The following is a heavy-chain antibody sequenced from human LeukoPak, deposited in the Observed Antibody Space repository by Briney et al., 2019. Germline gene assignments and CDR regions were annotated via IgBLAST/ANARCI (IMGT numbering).Heavy chain of an antibody. CDR3: ARDELGYCSGGSCYADAFDI. J-gene: IGHJ3*02. D-gene: IGHD2-15*01. CDR1: GFTFSSYW. CDR2: IKQDGSEK. V-gene: IGHV3-7*01. Sequence: GGSLRLSCAASGFTFSSYWTSWVRQAPGKGLEWVANIKQDGSEKYYVDSVKGRFTISRDNAKNSLYLQMNSLRAEDTAVYYCARDELGYCSGGSCYADAFDIWGQGTMVTVSS.